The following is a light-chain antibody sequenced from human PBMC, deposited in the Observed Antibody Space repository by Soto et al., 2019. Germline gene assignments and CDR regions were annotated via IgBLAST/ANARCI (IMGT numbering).Light chain of an antibody. CDR2: GAS. Sequence: EIVMTQSPATLSVSPGERATLSCRASQSVSSNLAWYQQKPDQAPRLLIYGASTRATGLPARFSGSGSGTEFTLTISSLQSEDFAVYYCQQYNNWPRTFGQGPKVEIK. CDR3: QQYNNWPRT. J-gene: IGKJ1*01. V-gene: IGKV3-15*01. CDR1: QSVSSN.